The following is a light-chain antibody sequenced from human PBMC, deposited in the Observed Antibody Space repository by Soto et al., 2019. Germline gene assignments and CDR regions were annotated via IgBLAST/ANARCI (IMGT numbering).Light chain of an antibody. CDR2: EFS. Sequence: SVPTQAASVSGSPGQSITISCTGTSSDVGGYNYVSWYQQHPGKAPKLMIYEFSNRPSGVSNRFSGSKSGNTASLTISGLQAEDEAEYYCSSYTSSRTPVDFASGTKVPV. V-gene: IGLV2-14*01. CDR3: SSYTSSRTPVD. J-gene: IGLJ1*01. CDR1: SSDVGGYNY.